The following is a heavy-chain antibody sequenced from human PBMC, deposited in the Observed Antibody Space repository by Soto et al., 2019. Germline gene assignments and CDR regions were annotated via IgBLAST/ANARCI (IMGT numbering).Heavy chain of an antibody. Sequence: QVQLQQWGAGLLKPSETLSLTCAVYGGSFSGYYWSWIRQPPGKGLEWIGEINHSGSTNYNPSLKSRVTISVDTSKNQFSLKLSSVTAADTAVYYCARQYGGTLLRRSSYYYMDVWGKGTTVTVSS. CDR2: INHSGST. J-gene: IGHJ6*03. D-gene: IGHD3-22*01. V-gene: IGHV4-34*01. CDR3: ARQYGGTLLRRSSYYYMDV. CDR1: GGSFSGYY.